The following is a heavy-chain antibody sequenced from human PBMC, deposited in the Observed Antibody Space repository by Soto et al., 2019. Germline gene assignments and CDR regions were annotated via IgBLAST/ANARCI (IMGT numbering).Heavy chain of an antibody. V-gene: IGHV3-21*01. D-gene: IGHD6-13*01. CDR2: ISSSSSYI. CDR1: GFTFSSYS. J-gene: IGHJ6*02. Sequence: GGSLRLSCAASGFTFSSYSMNWVRQAPGEGLEWVSSISSSSSYIYYADSVKGRFTISRDSAKNSLYLQMNSLRAEDTAVYYCARDRIAAAAQTDYYYYGMDVWGQGTTVNVSS. CDR3: ARDRIAAAAQTDYYYYGMDV.